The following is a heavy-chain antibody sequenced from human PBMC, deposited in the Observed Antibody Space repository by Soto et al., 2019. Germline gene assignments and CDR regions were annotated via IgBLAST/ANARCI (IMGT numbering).Heavy chain of an antibody. D-gene: IGHD6-6*01. CDR2: MNPNSGNT. Sequence: ASVKVSCKASGYTFTSYDTNWVRQATGQGLEWMGWMNPNSGNTGYAQKFQGRVTMTRNTSISTAYMELSSLRSEDTAVYYCARGRPARAARPIFDYWGQGTLVTVSS. J-gene: IGHJ4*02. CDR3: ARGRPARAARPIFDY. V-gene: IGHV1-8*01. CDR1: GYTFTSYD.